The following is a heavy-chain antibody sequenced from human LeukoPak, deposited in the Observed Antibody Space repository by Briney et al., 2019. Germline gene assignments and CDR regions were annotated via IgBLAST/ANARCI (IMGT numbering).Heavy chain of an antibody. D-gene: IGHD3-9*01. CDR1: GGSISSSSYY. Sequence: SETLSLTCTVSGGSISGGSISSSSYYWGWIRQPPGKGLEWIGTIYYTGTTYYNPSLTSRVTISVDTSKNQFSLKLTSVTAADTALYYCARQGSAFDSGQIYKRWFDPWGQGTLVTVSS. V-gene: IGHV4-39*01. CDR3: ARQGSAFDSGQIYKRWFDP. J-gene: IGHJ5*02. CDR2: IYYTGTT.